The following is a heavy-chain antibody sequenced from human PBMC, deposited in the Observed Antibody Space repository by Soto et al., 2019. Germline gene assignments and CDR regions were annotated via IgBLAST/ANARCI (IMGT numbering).Heavy chain of an antibody. CDR1: GYSFATYW. V-gene: IGHV5-51*01. D-gene: IGHD6-19*01. CDR3: ARVVAVAGTPQYYFDY. Sequence: GESLKISCKGSGYSFATYWIGWVRQMPGKGLEWMGIIYPGDSDTRYSPSFQGQVTISADKSINTAYLQWSSLKASDTAMYYCARVVAVAGTPQYYFDYWGQGTLVTVSS. CDR2: IYPGDSDT. J-gene: IGHJ4*02.